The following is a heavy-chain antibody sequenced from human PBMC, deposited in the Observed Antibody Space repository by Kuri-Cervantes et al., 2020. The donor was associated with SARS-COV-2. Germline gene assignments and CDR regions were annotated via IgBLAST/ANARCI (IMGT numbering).Heavy chain of an antibody. J-gene: IGHJ4*02. V-gene: IGHV4-39*07. CDR1: GGSISSSSYY. CDR2: IYYSGST. D-gene: IGHD4-11*01. Sequence: GSLRLSCTVSGGSISSSSYYWGWIRQPPGKGLEWIGSIYYSGSTYYNPSLKSRVTISVDTSKNQFSLKLSSVTAADTAVYYCATYDLQYGYYFDYWGQGTLVTVSS. CDR3: ATYDLQYGYYFDY.